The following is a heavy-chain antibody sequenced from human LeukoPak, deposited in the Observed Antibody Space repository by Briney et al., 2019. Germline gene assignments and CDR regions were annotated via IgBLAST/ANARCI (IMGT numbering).Heavy chain of an antibody. Sequence: ASVKVSCKASGYTFTSYDINWVRQATGQGREWMGWMNPNSGNTGYAQKFQGRVTMTRNTSISTAYMELSSLRSEDTAVYYCARVRYYGSGSYRFTKNNYYYYYMDVWGKGTTVTISS. CDR2: MNPNSGNT. V-gene: IGHV1-8*01. D-gene: IGHD3-10*01. CDR3: ARVRYYGSGSYRFTKNNYYYYYMDV. CDR1: GYTFTSYD. J-gene: IGHJ6*03.